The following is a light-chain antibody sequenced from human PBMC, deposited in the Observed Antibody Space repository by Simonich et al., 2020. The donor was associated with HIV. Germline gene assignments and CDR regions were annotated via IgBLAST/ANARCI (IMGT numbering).Light chain of an antibody. J-gene: IGKJ2*01. V-gene: IGKV3-15*01. CDR2: GAS. Sequence: EIVMTQSLVTLSVSPGERATLSCRASQSISSNLTWYQQKPGQAPRILIYGASPRATGIPARFSASVSGTEFTLTITSLQSEDFAVYYCQQYKYWYTFGQGTKLEIK. CDR3: QQYKYWYT. CDR1: QSISSN.